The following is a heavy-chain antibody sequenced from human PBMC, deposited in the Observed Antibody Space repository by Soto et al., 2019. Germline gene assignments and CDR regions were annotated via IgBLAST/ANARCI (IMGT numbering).Heavy chain of an antibody. V-gene: IGHV4-39*01. J-gene: IGHJ6*02. D-gene: IGHD2-2*01. Sequence: SETLSLTCTVSGGSITSNTYYWGWIRQPPGKGLEWIGTISYTETTYYNPSLKSRVSMSVDTSKNQFSLKLRSVTAADTVIYYCAKHSAVGPTSFYGVDLCCLGTTVTVS. CDR1: GGSITSNTYY. CDR2: ISYTETT. CDR3: AKHSAVGPTSFYGVDL.